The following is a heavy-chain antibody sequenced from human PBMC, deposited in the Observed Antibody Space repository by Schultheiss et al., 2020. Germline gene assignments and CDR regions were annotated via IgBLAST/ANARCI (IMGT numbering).Heavy chain of an antibody. J-gene: IGHJ1*01. CDR3: AKAQNRVIVAHRGGYFQH. V-gene: IGHV3-9*01. CDR2: ISWNSGSI. CDR1: GFTFSSYD. Sequence: GGSLRLSCAASGFTFSSYDMHWVRQAPGKGLEWVSGISWNSGSIGYADSVKGRFTISRDNSKNSLYLQMNSLRTEDTAFYYCAKAQNRVIVAHRGGYFQHWGQGTLVTVSS. D-gene: IGHD3-10*01.